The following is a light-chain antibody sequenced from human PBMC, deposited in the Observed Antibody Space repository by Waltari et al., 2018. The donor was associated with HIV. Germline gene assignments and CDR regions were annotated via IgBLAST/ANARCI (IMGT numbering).Light chain of an antibody. Sequence: DTQMTQSLSSVSASVGDRVTITCRASQAVSTWLAWYQQKPGKAPNLLIYAASSLQSGVSSRFSGSGTGTDFTLTINNLQPEDLATYYCQQANSFPRTFGGGTKVDIK. CDR3: QQANSFPRT. CDR2: AAS. CDR1: QAVSTW. J-gene: IGKJ4*01. V-gene: IGKV1D-12*01.